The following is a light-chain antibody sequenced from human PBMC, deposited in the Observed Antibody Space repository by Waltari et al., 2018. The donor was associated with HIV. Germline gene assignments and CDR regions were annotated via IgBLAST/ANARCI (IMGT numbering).Light chain of an antibody. V-gene: IGLV2-14*01. Sequence: QSALTQPASVSGSPGQSITISCTGTSSDVGGHNYVSWYQQHPGKAPKLLIYEVSNRPSGVSNRFSGSKSGNTASMTISGLQAKDEADYYCNSYRSSTTPCVFGTGTKVTVL. CDR1: SSDVGGHNY. J-gene: IGLJ1*01. CDR2: EVS. CDR3: NSYRSSTTPCV.